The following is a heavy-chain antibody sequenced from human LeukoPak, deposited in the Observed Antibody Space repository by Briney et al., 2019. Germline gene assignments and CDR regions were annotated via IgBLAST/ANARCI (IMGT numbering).Heavy chain of an antibody. Sequence: GGSLRLSCAASGFTFSSYGMHWVRQAPGKGLEWVAVIWYDGRNKYYADSVKGRFTISRDNSKNTLYLQMNSLRAEDTAVYYCARGGATYYDILTGYYYFDYWGQGTLVTVSS. CDR1: GFTFSSYG. V-gene: IGHV3-33*01. CDR3: ARGGATYYDILTGYYYFDY. CDR2: IWYDGRNK. J-gene: IGHJ4*02. D-gene: IGHD3-9*01.